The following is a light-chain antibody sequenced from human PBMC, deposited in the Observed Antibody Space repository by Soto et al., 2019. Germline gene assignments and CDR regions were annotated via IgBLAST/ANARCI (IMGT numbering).Light chain of an antibody. Sequence: DIVVTQTPLSSPVALGQAASISCRSSQSLVHKDGNTYLSWFHQRPGQPPRLLIYKVSVRFSGVTDRLSGIGAGTDFALTIRRVETEDVGVYYCMQATQSPWTCGQGTKVEIK. V-gene: IGKV2-24*01. CDR1: QSLVHKDGNTY. CDR2: KVS. J-gene: IGKJ1*01. CDR3: MQATQSPWT.